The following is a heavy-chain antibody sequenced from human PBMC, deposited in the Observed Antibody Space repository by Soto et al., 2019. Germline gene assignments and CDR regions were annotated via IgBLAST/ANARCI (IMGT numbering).Heavy chain of an antibody. CDR3: ARDKATVKLPGYFDL. J-gene: IGHJ2*01. CDR1: GGSISSYY. Sequence: QVQLQESGPGLVKPSETLSLTCTVSGGSISSYYWSWIRQPAGKGLEWIGRIYTSGSTNYNPSLKSRVSMSVDTSKNQCSRKLSSVTAADTAVYYCARDKATVKLPGYFDLWGRGTLVTVSS. V-gene: IGHV4-4*07. D-gene: IGHD4-17*01. CDR2: IYTSGST.